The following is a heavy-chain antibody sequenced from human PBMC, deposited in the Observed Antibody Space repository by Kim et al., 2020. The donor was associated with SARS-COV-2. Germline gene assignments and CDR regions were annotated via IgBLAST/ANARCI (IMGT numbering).Heavy chain of an antibody. CDR3: AKVDEDFDN. V-gene: IGHV4-39*07. Sequence: SETLSLTCTVSGGSIISDTHYWGWIRQPPGKVLEWIGSITHGGSTYCDPSLKSRVTMSIDTSTNQFFLRLASVTAADTAVYFCAKVDEDFDNWVQGTLLT. CDR2: ITHGGST. CDR1: GGSIISDTHY. D-gene: IGHD2-15*01. J-gene: IGHJ4*02.